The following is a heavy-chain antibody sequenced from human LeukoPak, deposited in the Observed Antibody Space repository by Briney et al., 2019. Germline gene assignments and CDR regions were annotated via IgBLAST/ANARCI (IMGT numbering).Heavy chain of an antibody. Sequence: GGSLKLSCAASGFTFRSYDMSWVRQAPGKGLEWVSDITGTGGNTYYADSVKGRFTISRDNSKNTLYLQMNSLRDEDTAVYYCAKVKDTSGSRFDYWGQGTLVTVSS. CDR3: AKVKDTSGSRFDY. CDR1: GFTFRSYD. CDR2: ITGTGGNT. J-gene: IGHJ4*02. D-gene: IGHD3-22*01. V-gene: IGHV3-23*01.